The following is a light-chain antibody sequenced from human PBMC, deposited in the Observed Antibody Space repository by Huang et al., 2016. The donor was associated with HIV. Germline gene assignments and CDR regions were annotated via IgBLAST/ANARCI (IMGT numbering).Light chain of an antibody. CDR2: AVS. CDR3: QQSARTPRT. J-gene: IGKJ2*01. V-gene: IGKV1-39*01. CDR1: QNIKRY. Sequence: DIQITQSPSSLSASVGDTVIITCRASQNIKRYLNWYQQEPGKAPKLLSSAVSNLQRGVPSTFSGSGSGTNFTLTINSLQPEDSATYYCQQSARTPRTFGQGTKLEI.